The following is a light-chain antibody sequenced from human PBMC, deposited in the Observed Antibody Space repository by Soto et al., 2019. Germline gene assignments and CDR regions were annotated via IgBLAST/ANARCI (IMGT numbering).Light chain of an antibody. Sequence: QSVLTQPASVSGSPGQSITISCTGTSSDVGGYNYVSWYQQHPGKAHKLMIYEVSNRPSGVSNRFSGSKSGNTASLTISGLQAEDEADYYCSSYTSSSTLGVVFGGGTKLTVL. CDR1: SSDVGGYNY. CDR2: EVS. J-gene: IGLJ2*01. V-gene: IGLV2-14*01. CDR3: SSYTSSSTLGVV.